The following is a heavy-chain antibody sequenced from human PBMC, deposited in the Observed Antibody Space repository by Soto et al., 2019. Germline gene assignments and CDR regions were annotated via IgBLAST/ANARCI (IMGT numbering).Heavy chain of an antibody. CDR3: AKDGYCSSTSCYWDY. Sequence: GGSLRLSCAASGFTFSSYGMHWVRQAPGKGLEWVAVISYDGSNKYYADSVKGRFTISRDNSKNTLYLQMNSLRAEDTAVYYCAKDGYCSSTSCYWDYWGQGTLVTVSS. D-gene: IGHD2-2*03. CDR1: GFTFSSYG. CDR2: ISYDGSNK. V-gene: IGHV3-30*18. J-gene: IGHJ4*02.